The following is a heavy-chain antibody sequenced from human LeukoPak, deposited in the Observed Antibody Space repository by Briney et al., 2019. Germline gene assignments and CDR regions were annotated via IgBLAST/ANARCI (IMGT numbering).Heavy chain of an antibody. D-gene: IGHD1-26*01. V-gene: IGHV3-48*03. J-gene: IGHJ4*02. CDR3: ARVGMIVGADY. Sequence: GGSLRLSCTASGFTFSNEMNWVRQAPGKGLEWVSYISSSGSTIYYADSVKGRFTISRDNAKNSLYLQMNSLRAEDTAVYYCARVGMIVGADYWGQGTPVTVSS. CDR1: GFTFSNE. CDR2: ISSSGSTI.